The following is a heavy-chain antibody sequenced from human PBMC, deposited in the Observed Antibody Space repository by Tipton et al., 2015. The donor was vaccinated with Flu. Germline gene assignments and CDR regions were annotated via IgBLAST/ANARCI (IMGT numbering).Heavy chain of an antibody. V-gene: IGHV4-30-4*01. CDR1: GGSISSGDYY. Sequence: TLSLTCTVSGGSISSGDYYWSWIRQPPGKGLEWIGYIYYSGSTYYNPSLKSRVIISVDTSKNQFSLRLNSVTAADTAVFYCARDTHEYGGTPSFDYWGQGTLVTVSS. J-gene: IGHJ4*02. CDR3: ARDTHEYGGTPSFDY. D-gene: IGHD4-23*01. CDR2: IYYSGST.